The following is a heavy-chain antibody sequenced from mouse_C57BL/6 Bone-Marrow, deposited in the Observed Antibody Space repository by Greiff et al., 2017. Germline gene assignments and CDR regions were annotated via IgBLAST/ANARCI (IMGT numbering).Heavy chain of an antibody. CDR1: GYTFTSYW. Sequence: VQLQQPGAELVKPGASVKMSCKASGYTFTSYWITWVKQRPGQGLEWIGDIYPGSGSTNYNEKFKSKATLTVDTSSSTAYMQLSSLTSEDSAVYYCAREIYDGYYVDWYFDVWGTGTTVTVSS. V-gene: IGHV1-55*01. CDR2: IYPGSGST. J-gene: IGHJ1*03. D-gene: IGHD2-3*01. CDR3: AREIYDGYYVDWYFDV.